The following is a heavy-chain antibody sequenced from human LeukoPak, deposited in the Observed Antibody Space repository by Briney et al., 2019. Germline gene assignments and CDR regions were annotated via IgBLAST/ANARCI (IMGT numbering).Heavy chain of an antibody. CDR1: GGSISSGGYY. J-gene: IGHJ3*02. V-gene: IGHV4-30-2*01. CDR3: ARDNNWKGGAFDI. Sequence: SQTLSLTCTVSGGSISSGGYYWSWIRQPPGKGLEWIGYIYHSGSTYYNPSLKSRVTISVDRSKNQFSLKLSSVTAVDTAVYYCARDNNWKGGAFDIWGQGTMVTVCS. CDR2: IYHSGST. D-gene: IGHD1-20*01.